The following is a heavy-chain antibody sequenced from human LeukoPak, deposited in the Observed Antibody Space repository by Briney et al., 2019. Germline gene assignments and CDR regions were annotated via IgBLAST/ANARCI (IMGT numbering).Heavy chain of an antibody. Sequence: SETLSLTCTVSGGSISSYYWSWIRQPPGKGLEWIGYIYCSGRTNYNPSLKSRVTISVDTSKNQFSLKLSSVTAADTAVYYCARDRPGTSCHQDWGQGTLVTVSS. CDR2: IYCSGRT. CDR3: ARDRPGTSCHQD. D-gene: IGHD2-2*01. CDR1: GGSISSYY. J-gene: IGHJ4*02. V-gene: IGHV4-59*01.